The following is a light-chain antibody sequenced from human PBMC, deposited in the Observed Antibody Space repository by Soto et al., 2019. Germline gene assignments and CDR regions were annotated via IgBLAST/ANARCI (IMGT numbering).Light chain of an antibody. V-gene: IGLV4-69*02. CDR2: LNSDGSH. Sequence: QSVLTQSPSASASLGASVKLTCTLSSGHSSYAIAWHQQQPEKGPRYLMKLNSDGSHSKGDGIPDRFSGSSSGAERFLTISSLQSEDEADYYCQTWDTGTFWVFGGGTKLTVL. CDR1: SGHSSYA. CDR3: QTWDTGTFWV. J-gene: IGLJ3*02.